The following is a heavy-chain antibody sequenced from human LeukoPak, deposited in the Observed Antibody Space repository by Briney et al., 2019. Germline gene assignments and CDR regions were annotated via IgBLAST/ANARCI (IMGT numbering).Heavy chain of an antibody. J-gene: IGHJ1*01. CDR2: IRYDGSNK. CDR3: AKDGAIAAVLHAEYFQH. Sequence: GGSLRLSCAASGFTFSSYGMHWVGQAPGKGLEWVAFIRYDGSNKYYADSVKGRFTISRDNSKNTLYLQMNSLRAEDTAVYYCAKDGAIAAVLHAEYFQHWGQGTLVTVSS. CDR1: GFTFSSYG. V-gene: IGHV3-30*02. D-gene: IGHD6-13*01.